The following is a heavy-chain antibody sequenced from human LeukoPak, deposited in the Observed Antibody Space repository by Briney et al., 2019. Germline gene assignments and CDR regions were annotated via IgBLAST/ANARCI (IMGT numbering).Heavy chain of an antibody. V-gene: IGHV3-74*01. Sequence: GGSLRLSCAASGFTFSRYWMHWLREAPGKGLVWVSRISTDGSSTSYADSVKSRFTISRDNGKNTLYMQMNSLRAEDTAVYYCASYLTSIPSGMDVWGQGTTVTVSS. D-gene: IGHD2/OR15-2a*01. CDR1: GFTFSRYW. J-gene: IGHJ6*02. CDR2: ISTDGSST. CDR3: ASYLTSIPSGMDV.